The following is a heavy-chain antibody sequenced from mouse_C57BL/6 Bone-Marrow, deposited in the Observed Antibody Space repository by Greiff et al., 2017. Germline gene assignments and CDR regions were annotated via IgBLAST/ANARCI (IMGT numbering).Heavy chain of an antibody. CDR3: ALTPYGYFDV. D-gene: IGHD1-1*01. V-gene: IGHV14-3*01. J-gene: IGHJ1*03. CDR1: GFNINNTY. Sequence: VQLKESVAELVRPGASVKLSCTASGFNINNTYMHWVKQRPEQGLEWIGRIDPANGNTKYAPKFQGKATITADTASNTAYLQLSSLTSEDTAIYYCALTPYGYFDVWGTGTTVTVSS. CDR2: IDPANGNT.